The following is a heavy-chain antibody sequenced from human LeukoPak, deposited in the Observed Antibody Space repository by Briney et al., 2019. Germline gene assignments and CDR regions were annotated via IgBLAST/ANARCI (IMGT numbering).Heavy chain of an antibody. CDR2: IRSDGSNI. D-gene: IGHD1-26*01. V-gene: IGHV3-30*02. CDR1: GYTFSDYA. J-gene: IGHJ4*02. CDR3: AGGRIVGATDDY. Sequence: PGGSLRLSCADSGYTFSDYAMHWVRQAPGKGLEWVAFIRSDGSNIYYADSVKGRFTISRDNSQNTLYLQMNSLKTEDTAVYYCAGGRIVGATDDYWGLGTLVTVSS.